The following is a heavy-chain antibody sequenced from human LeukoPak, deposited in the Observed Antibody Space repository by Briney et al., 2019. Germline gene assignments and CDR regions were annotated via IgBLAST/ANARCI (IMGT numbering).Heavy chain of an antibody. CDR3: ASNGDYLDLFDY. V-gene: IGHV1-69*13. CDR1: GGTFSSYA. J-gene: IGHJ4*02. Sequence: SVKVSCKASGGTFSSYAISWVRQAPGQGLEWMGGIIPIFGTANYAQKFQGRVTITADESTSTAYTELSSLRSEDTAVYYCASNGDYLDLFDYWGQGTLVTVSS. CDR2: IIPIFGTA. D-gene: IGHD4-17*01.